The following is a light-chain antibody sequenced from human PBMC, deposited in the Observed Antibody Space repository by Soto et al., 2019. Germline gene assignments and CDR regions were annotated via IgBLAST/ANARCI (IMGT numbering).Light chain of an antibody. CDR1: SSDIGSYDL. Sequence: QSALTQPASVSGSPGQSITISCTGTSSDIGSYDLVSWYQQHPGNAPRLIIYEVNKRPSGVSNRFSGSKSGNTASLTVSGLQAEDGAAYYCCSYATTTLFGGGTKLTVL. CDR3: CSYATTTL. CDR2: EVN. J-gene: IGLJ2*01. V-gene: IGLV2-23*02.